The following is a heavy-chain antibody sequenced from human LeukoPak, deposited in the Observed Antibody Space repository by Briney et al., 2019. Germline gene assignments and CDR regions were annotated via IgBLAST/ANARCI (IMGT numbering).Heavy chain of an antibody. J-gene: IGHJ4*02. CDR3: ARRKYTYGQPDY. V-gene: IGHV4-38-2*02. D-gene: IGHD5-18*01. Sequence: SETLSLTCTVSGHSMSSAYSWGWLRQPPGKGLEWIGSIYHSGSTYYNPSLKSRVTISVDTSKNQFSLRLSSVTAADTAVYYCARRKYTYGQPDYWGQGTLVTVSS. CDR2: IYHSGST. CDR1: GHSMSSAYS.